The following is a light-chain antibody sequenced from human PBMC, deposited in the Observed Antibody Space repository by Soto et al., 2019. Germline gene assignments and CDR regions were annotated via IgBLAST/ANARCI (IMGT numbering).Light chain of an antibody. V-gene: IGKV2-28*01. Sequence: DIVMTQSPLSLPVTPGEPASISCSSSQSLLQSNGYKYLDWYLQKPGQSPQLLIYFGSYRASGVPDRFSGSGSGTDFTLKIRRVEAEDVGVYYCMQSQQSPPTFGQGTKVEI. CDR2: FGS. CDR3: MQSQQSPPT. CDR1: QSLLQSNGYKY. J-gene: IGKJ1*01.